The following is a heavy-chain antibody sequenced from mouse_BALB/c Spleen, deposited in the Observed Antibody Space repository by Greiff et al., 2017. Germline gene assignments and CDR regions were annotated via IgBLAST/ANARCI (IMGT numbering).Heavy chain of an antibody. Sequence: EVKLQESGGDLVKPGGSLNLSCAASGFTFSSYGMSWVRQTPDKRLEWVATISSGGSYTYSPDSVKGRFTISRDNAKNTLYLQRSSLKSEDTAMYYCARRRYDDYAMDYWGQGTSVTVSS. J-gene: IGHJ4*01. D-gene: IGHD2-14*01. CDR1: GFTFSSYG. V-gene: IGHV5-6*02. CDR2: ISSGGSYT. CDR3: ARRRYDDYAMDY.